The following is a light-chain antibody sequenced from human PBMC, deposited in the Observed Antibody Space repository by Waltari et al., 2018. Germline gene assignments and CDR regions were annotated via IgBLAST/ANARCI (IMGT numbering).Light chain of an antibody. Sequence: QSVLTQPPSVSAAPGQKVTISCPGSRPTIGNDYVSWYQQLPGTAPKLFIYENNKRPSGIPDRFSGSKSGTSATLGITGLQTGDEADYYCGTWDTSLSALIFGGGTKLTVL. J-gene: IGLJ2*01. V-gene: IGLV1-51*02. CDR3: GTWDTSLSALI. CDR1: RPTIGNDY. CDR2: ENN.